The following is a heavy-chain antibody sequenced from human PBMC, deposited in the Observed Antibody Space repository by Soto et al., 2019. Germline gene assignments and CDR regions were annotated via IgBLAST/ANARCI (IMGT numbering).Heavy chain of an antibody. CDR2: ISYDGSNK. D-gene: IGHD4-17*01. J-gene: IGHJ5*01. CDR3: AKDLTGDYVMANWFDP. Sequence: GGSLRLSCAASGFTFSSYGMHWVRQAPGKGLEWVAVISYDGSNKYYADSVKGRFTISRDNSKNTLYLQMNSLRAEDTAVYYCAKDLTGDYVMANWFDPWGQGTTVTVSS. V-gene: IGHV3-30*18. CDR1: GFTFSSYG.